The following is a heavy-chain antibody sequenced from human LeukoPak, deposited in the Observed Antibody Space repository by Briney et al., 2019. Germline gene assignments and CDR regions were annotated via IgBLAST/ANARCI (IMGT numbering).Heavy chain of an antibody. CDR3: ASTRSGSYYGYYFDY. CDR1: AGSINSGSYY. CDR2: IYTSGST. Sequence: PSETLSLTCTVSAGSINSGSYYWSWIRQAAGKGLEWIGRIYTSGSTNYNPSLKSRVTISVDTSRNQFSLKLSSVTAADTAVYYCASTRSGSYYGYYFDYWGRGALVTVSS. V-gene: IGHV4-61*02. D-gene: IGHD3-10*01. J-gene: IGHJ4*02.